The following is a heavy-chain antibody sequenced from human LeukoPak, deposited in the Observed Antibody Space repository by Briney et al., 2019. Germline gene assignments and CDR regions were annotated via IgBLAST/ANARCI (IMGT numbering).Heavy chain of an antibody. CDR1: GGSIRSYY. CDR2: IYYSGST. V-gene: IGHV4-59*01. D-gene: IGHD4-11*01. CDR3: ARGVLTTVSYYMDV. J-gene: IGHJ6*03. Sequence: PSETLSLTCTVSGGSIRSYYWSWIQQPPGKGLEWIGYIYYSGSTNYNPSLKSRVTISVDTSKNQFSLKLSSVTAADTAVYYCARGVLTTVSYYMDVWGKGTTVTVSS.